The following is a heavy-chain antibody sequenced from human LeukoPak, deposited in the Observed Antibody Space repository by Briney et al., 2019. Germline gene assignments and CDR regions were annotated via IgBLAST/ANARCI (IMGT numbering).Heavy chain of an antibody. V-gene: IGHV3-48*03. J-gene: IGHJ6*04. CDR2: ISSSNSTL. CDR1: GFTINSYE. CDR3: AELGITIIGRV. Sequence: GGTLRLSCAASGFTINSYERNWVRHAPGKGLEWGIYISSSNSTLYYADSVKGSFTINSDNAKNYMYLQMNSLSAEHTAVYYCAELGITIIGRVWGKGTTVTISS. D-gene: IGHD3-10*02.